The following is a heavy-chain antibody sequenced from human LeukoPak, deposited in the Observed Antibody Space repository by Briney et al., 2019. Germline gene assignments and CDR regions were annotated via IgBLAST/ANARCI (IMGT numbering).Heavy chain of an antibody. J-gene: IGHJ3*02. CDR3: ARVRHYDSSGNDAFDI. CDR1: GYTFTCYG. V-gene: IGHV1-18*01. CDR2: ISAYNGNT. Sequence: GASVKVSCKASGYTFTCYGISWVRQAPGQGLEWMGWISAYNGNTNYAQKLQGRVTMTTDTSTSTAYMELRSLRSDDTAVYYCARVRHYDSSGNDAFDIWGQGTMVTVSS. D-gene: IGHD3-22*01.